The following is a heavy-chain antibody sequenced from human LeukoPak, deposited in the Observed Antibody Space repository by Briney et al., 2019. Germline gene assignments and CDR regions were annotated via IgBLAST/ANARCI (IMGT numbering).Heavy chain of an antibody. D-gene: IGHD1/OR15-1a*01. CDR2: IIPIFGTG. Sequence: GASVKVSYKASGGTFSSYAISWGRQAPGQGLEWMGGIIPIFGTGNYAQKFQGRVTITADESANTAYMELNSLRSDDTAMYYCARSYNWNNVDYWGQGTLVTVSS. V-gene: IGHV1-69*13. J-gene: IGHJ4*02. CDR1: GGTFSSYA. CDR3: ARSYNWNNVDY.